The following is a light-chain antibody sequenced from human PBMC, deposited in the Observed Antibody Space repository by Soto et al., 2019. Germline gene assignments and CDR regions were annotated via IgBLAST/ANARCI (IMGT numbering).Light chain of an antibody. CDR3: QSYDSSLSVV. CDR1: SSNIGAGYD. J-gene: IGLJ2*01. V-gene: IGLV1-40*01. CDR2: GNS. Sequence: QSVLTQPPSVSGAPGQRVTISCTGSSSNIGAGYDVHWYQQLPGTAPKLLIYGNSNRPSGVPDRFSGSKSGTSASLAITGLQAEDEADYSCQSYDSSLSVVFGGGPKLT.